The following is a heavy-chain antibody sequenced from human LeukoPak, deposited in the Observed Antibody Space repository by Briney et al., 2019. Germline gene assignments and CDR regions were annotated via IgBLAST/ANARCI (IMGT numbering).Heavy chain of an antibody. D-gene: IGHD3-9*01. CDR3: AKADYDILTGHVDY. Sequence: GGSLRLSCAASGFTFSSYSMNWVRQAPGKGLEWVSSISSSSNYIYYADSVKGRFTISRDNAKNSLYLQMNSLRAEDTALYYCAKADYDILTGHVDYWGQGTLVTVSS. J-gene: IGHJ4*02. CDR2: ISSSSNYI. CDR1: GFTFSSYS. V-gene: IGHV3-21*04.